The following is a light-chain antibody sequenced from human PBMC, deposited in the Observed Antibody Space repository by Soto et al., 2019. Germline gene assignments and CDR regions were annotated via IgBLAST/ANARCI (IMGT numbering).Light chain of an antibody. CDR1: SSNIGSTT. Sequence: QLVLTQPPSASGTPGQRVTIACSGSSSNIGSTTVKWYQQLPGTAPKLLIYNNNQRPSGVPDRFSGSKSGTSASLAISGLQSEDEADYYCAAWDDSLNGVVFGGWTKLTVL. J-gene: IGLJ3*02. CDR2: NNN. CDR3: AAWDDSLNGVV. V-gene: IGLV1-44*01.